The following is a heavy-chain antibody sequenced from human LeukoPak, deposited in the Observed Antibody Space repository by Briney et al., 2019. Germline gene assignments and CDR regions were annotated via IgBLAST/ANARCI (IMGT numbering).Heavy chain of an antibody. V-gene: IGHV3-23*01. CDR1: GFTFTDAW. CDR2: ISGSGGST. CDR3: AKSAVGATV. J-gene: IGHJ4*02. D-gene: IGHD1-26*01. Sequence: GGSLRLSCAASGFTFTDAWMSWVRQAPGKGLEWVSAISGSGGSTYYADSVKGRFTISRDNSKNTLYLQMNSLRAEDTAVYYCAKSAVGATVWGQGTLVTVSS.